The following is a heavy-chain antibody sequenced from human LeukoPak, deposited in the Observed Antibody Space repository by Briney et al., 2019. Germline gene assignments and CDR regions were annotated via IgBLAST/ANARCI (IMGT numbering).Heavy chain of an antibody. V-gene: IGHV4-38-2*02. CDR2: IHHSGST. J-gene: IGHJ5*02. Sequence: SETLSLTCTVSGYSISSGYYWGWIRQPPGKGLEWIGSIHHSGSTSYNPSLKRRVSISINTSKNQFSLKLTSVTTADTAIYNCARESGRYYYDSSDSWFDPWGQGTLVTVSS. CDR3: ARESGRYYYDSSDSWFDP. CDR1: GYSISSGYY. D-gene: IGHD3-22*01.